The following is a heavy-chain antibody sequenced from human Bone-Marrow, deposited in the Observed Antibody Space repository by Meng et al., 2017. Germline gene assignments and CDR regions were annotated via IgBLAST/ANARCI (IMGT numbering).Heavy chain of an antibody. Sequence: ASVTVSCKASGYTFTSYDINWVRQATGQGLEWMGWMNPNSGNTGYAQKFQGRVTITRNTSISTAYMELSRLRSEDTAVYYCARSYYDSSGYRNFPFDAFDIWGQGTMVTVSS. D-gene: IGHD3-22*01. V-gene: IGHV1-8*03. CDR1: GYTFTSYD. CDR2: MNPNSGNT. CDR3: ARSYYDSSGYRNFPFDAFDI. J-gene: IGHJ3*02.